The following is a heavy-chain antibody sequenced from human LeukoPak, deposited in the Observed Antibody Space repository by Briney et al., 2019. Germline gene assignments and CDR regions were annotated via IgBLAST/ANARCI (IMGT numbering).Heavy chain of an antibody. CDR3: ARARTHCSSTSCRVDYYYYYMDV. V-gene: IGHV3-64*01. D-gene: IGHD2-2*01. CDR2: ISSNGGST. Sequence: EGSLRLSCAASGFTFSSYAMHWVRQAPGKGLEYVSAISSNGGSTYYANSVKGRFTISRDNSKNTLYLQMGSLRAEDMAVYYCARARTHCSSTSCRVDYYYYYMDVWGKGTTVTVSS. CDR1: GFTFSSYA. J-gene: IGHJ6*03.